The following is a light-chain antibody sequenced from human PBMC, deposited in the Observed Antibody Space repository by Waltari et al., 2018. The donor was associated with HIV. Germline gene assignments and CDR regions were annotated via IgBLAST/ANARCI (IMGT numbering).Light chain of an antibody. J-gene: IGLJ1*01. Sequence: QSALTQPPSASGSPGQSVTISCTGTSSDVGCDTSVSWYQQHPGKAPKLIIYEVRKRPSGVPYRFSGSKSGNTASLTVSGLQAEDEADYYCSSYSANNNFDVFGTGTKVTVL. CDR1: SSDVGCDTS. CDR3: SSYSANNNFDV. V-gene: IGLV2-8*01. CDR2: EVR.